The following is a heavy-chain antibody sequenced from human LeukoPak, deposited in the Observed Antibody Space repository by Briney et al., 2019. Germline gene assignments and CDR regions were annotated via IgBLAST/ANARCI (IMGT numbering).Heavy chain of an antibody. CDR1: GFTFTPYA. CDR3: AKDRDGGSTTRPKGFDY. J-gene: IGHJ4*02. Sequence: PGGSLRLSCAASGFTFTPYAMSWVRQAPGEGLEWVSAISAGGGTTYYLDSVKGRFTISRDKSTSTLYLQMNSLRVEDTALYYCAKDRDGGSTTRPKGFDYWGQGTPVTVSS. V-gene: IGHV3-23*01. CDR2: ISAGGGTT. D-gene: IGHD1-14*01.